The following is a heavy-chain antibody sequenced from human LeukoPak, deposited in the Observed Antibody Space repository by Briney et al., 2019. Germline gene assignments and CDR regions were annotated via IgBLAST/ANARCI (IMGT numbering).Heavy chain of an antibody. J-gene: IGHJ5*02. D-gene: IGHD5-18*01. Sequence: GGSLRLSCAASGLIFNNYAMSWIRQAPGKGLEWVSAISGSGGSTSYADSVKGRFTISRDNAKNTLYLQMNSLRVEDTAVYYCAKDLGYNHGSYPNWFDPWGQGTLVTVSS. V-gene: IGHV3-23*01. CDR1: GLIFNNYA. CDR3: AKDLGYNHGSYPNWFDP. CDR2: ISGSGGST.